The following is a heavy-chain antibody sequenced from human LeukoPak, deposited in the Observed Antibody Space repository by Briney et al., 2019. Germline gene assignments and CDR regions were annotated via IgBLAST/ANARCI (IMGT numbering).Heavy chain of an antibody. V-gene: IGHV3-48*04. D-gene: IGHD4-11*01. Sequence: PGGSLRLSCAASGFTFSTYAMSWVRQAPGKGLEWVSYISSSGSTIYYADSVKGRFTISRDNAKNSLYLQMNSLRAEDTAVYYCASKTTVTLDIWGQGTMVTVSS. CDR1: GFTFSTYA. J-gene: IGHJ3*02. CDR3: ASKTTVTLDI. CDR2: ISSSGSTI.